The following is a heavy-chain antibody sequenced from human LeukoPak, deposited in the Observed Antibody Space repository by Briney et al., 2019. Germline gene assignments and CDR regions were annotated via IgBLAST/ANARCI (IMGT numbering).Heavy chain of an antibody. D-gene: IGHD6-13*01. J-gene: IGHJ6*03. CDR3: ARVAAAGTGIFANFYYSMDI. Sequence: GGSLRLSCAASGFTFSSYAMHWVRQAPGKGLEWVAVISYDGSYRHYADSVKGRFTISRDISMSTLYLQMNSLRTEDTAVYYCARVAAAGTGIFANFYYSMDIWGKGTTVTISS. CDR1: GFTFSSYA. V-gene: IGHV3-30*04. CDR2: ISYDGSYR.